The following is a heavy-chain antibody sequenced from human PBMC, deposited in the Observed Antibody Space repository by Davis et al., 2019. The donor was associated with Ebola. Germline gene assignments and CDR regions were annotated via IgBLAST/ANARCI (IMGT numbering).Heavy chain of an antibody. CDR2: IIPIFGTA. D-gene: IGHD3-22*01. CDR1: GGTFSSYA. J-gene: IGHJ4*02. CDR3: ARGYDSSGYPPDDY. V-gene: IGHV1-69*13. Sequence: AASVKVSCKASGGTFSSYAISWVRQAPGQGLEWMGEIIPIFGTANYAQKFQGRVTITADESTSTAYMELSSLRSEDTAVYYCARGYDSSGYPPDDYWGQGTLVTVSS.